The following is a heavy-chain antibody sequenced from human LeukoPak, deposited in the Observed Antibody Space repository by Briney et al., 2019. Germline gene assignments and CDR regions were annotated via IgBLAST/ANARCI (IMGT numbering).Heavy chain of an antibody. CDR2: ISSRSSYI. Sequence: GGSLRLSCAASGFTFSTYTMNWVRQAPGKGLEWVSSISSRSSYIYYADSVKGRFTISRDNAKNSLYLQMNSLRAEDTAVYYCARYVSYDFWSGYQIYYYYYYMDVWGKGTTVTVSS. D-gene: IGHD3-3*01. J-gene: IGHJ6*03. CDR1: GFTFSTYT. V-gene: IGHV3-21*01. CDR3: ARYVSYDFWSGYQIYYYYYYMDV.